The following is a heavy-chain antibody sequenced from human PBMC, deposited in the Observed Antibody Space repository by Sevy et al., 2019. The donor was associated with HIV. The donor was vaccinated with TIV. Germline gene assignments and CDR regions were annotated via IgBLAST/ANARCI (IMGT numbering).Heavy chain of an antibody. D-gene: IGHD2-2*01. CDR2: IYYSGST. Sequence: SETLSLTCTVSGGSISSGGYYWSWIRQLPGKGLEWIGYIYYSGSTYYNPSLKSRVTISVDTSKNQFSLKLSSVTAADTAVYYCAREVGAVVVPAAMGYNWFDPWGQGTLVTVSS. CDR1: GGSISSGGYY. CDR3: AREVGAVVVPAAMGYNWFDP. J-gene: IGHJ5*02. V-gene: IGHV4-31*03.